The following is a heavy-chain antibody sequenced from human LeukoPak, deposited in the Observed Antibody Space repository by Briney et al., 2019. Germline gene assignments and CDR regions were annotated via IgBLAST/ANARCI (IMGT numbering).Heavy chain of an antibody. Sequence: ASVKVSCKATGYTFTAYYMHWVRQAPGQGLEWMGWINPNSGGTNYAQKFQGRVTMTRDTSISTAYMELSRLRSDDTAVYYCARDEGDGYNYDYRGQGTLVTVSS. CDR2: INPNSGGT. J-gene: IGHJ4*02. D-gene: IGHD5-24*01. CDR1: GYTFTAYY. CDR3: ARDEGDGYNYDY. V-gene: IGHV1-2*02.